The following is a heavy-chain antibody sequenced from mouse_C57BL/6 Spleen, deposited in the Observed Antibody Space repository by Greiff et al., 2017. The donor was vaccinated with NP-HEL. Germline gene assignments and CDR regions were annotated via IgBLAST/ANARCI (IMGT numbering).Heavy chain of an antibody. D-gene: IGHD1-1*01. CDR3: ARRGIYYYGSSEYWYFDV. Sequence: QVQLQQSGAELARPGASVKLSCKASGYTFTSYGISWVKQRTGQGLEWIGEIYPRSGNTYYNEKFKGKATLTADKSSSTVYMELRSLTSEDSAVYFCARRGIYYYGSSEYWYFDVWGTGTTVTVSS. V-gene: IGHV1-81*01. J-gene: IGHJ1*03. CDR1: GYTFTSYG. CDR2: IYPRSGNT.